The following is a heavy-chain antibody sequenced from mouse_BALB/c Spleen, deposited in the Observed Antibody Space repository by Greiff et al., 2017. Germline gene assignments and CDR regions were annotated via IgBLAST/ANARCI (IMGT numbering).Heavy chain of an antibody. J-gene: IGHJ4*01. CDR3: ARNDYDDYAMDY. V-gene: IGHV2-2*02. CDR2: IWSGGST. Sequence: QVQLKESGPGLVQPSQSLSITCTVSGFSLTSYCVHWVRQSPGKGLEWLGVIWSGGSTDYNAAFISRLSISKDNSKSQVFFKMNSLQANDTAIYYCARNDYDDYAMDYWGQGTSVTVSS. D-gene: IGHD2-4*01. CDR1: GFSLTSYC.